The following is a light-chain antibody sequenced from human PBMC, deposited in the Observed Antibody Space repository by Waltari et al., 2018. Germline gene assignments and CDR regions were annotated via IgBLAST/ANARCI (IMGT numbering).Light chain of an antibody. CDR1: QSLLHGSGNTF. CDR3: MQARQTPWT. V-gene: IGKV2-28*01. Sequence: IVMTQSPLSLSVTPGEPASISCRSSQSLLHGSGNTFLDWYLKKPGQSPQLLISLVANRASGVPDRFSGSGSGTDFTLKSSRVEAEEVGVDCCMQARQTPWTFGQGTKVEIK. J-gene: IGKJ1*01. CDR2: LVA.